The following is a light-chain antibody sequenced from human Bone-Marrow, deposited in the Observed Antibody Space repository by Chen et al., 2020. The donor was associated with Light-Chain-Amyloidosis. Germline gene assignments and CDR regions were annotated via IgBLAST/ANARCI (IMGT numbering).Light chain of an antibody. CDR3: QVWDRGSDRPV. V-gene: IGLV3-21*02. CDR1: NIGSTS. CDR2: DDS. Sequence: SYVLTQPSSVSVAPGQTATIACGGNNIGSTSVHWYQQTPGQAPLLVVYDDSDRPSGVPERLAGCNSGNTATRTSSRVEAGDEADYYCQVWDRGSDRPVFGGGTKLTVL. J-gene: IGLJ3*02.